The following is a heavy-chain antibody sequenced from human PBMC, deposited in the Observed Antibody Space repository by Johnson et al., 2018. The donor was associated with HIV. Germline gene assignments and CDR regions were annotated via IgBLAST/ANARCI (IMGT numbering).Heavy chain of an antibody. J-gene: IGHJ3*02. CDR3: AREVRTPGSGWRVVSFDI. CDR2: ISWNSGSI. Sequence: QVQLVESGGGLVKPGGSLRLSCAASGFTFSDYYMSWIRQAPGKGLEWVSGISWNSGSIGYADSVKGRFTISRDNAKNSLYLPMNRLRAEDTAGYYCAREVRTPGSGWRVVSFDIWCQGTMVTVSS. V-gene: IGHV3-11*04. CDR1: GFTFSDYY. D-gene: IGHD6-19*01.